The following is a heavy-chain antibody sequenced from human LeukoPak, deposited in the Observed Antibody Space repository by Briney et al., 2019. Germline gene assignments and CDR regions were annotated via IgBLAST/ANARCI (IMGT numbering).Heavy chain of an antibody. J-gene: IGHJ4*02. V-gene: IGHV4-59*08. D-gene: IGHD6-13*01. CDR2: VYYSGST. CDR1: VGSINFFY. Sequence: SETLSLTCTVSVGSINFFYWSWIRQPPGQGLERIGYVYYSGSTNYNPSLKSRVTISVDLSKNQFSLKLTSVTAADTAVYYCARLGKRDGSTWLDSWGQGTLVTVSS. CDR3: ARLGKRDGSTWLDS.